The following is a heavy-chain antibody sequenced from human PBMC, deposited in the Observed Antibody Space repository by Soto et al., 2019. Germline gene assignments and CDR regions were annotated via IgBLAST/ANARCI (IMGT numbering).Heavy chain of an antibody. Sequence: EVQLLESGGGLVQPGGSMRLSCAASGFIFSSYDMDWVRQPPGKGLEYVSAISADGSRPSYADAVKGRFTISRDNSKNMVYLQMNSLKVEDTGMYYCAKDPNWEGGYWGQGILVTVSS. V-gene: IGHV3-23*01. CDR2: ISADGSRP. J-gene: IGHJ4*02. CDR1: GFIFSSYD. CDR3: AKDPNWEGGY. D-gene: IGHD1-1*01.